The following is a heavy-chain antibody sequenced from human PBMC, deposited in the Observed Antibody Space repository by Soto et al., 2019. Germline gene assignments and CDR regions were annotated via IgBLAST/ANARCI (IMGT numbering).Heavy chain of an antibody. V-gene: IGHV3-23*01. CDR1: GFTFSSYA. J-gene: IGHJ4*02. CDR2: ISAGAINT. Sequence: EVQLLESGGGLVQPGGSLRLSCAASGFTFSSYAMSWVRQAPGKGLEWVSVISAGAINTYYADSVKGRFTISRDNSKNTLYLQMNSLRAEDTAVYYCAKDPPDTSYGYYGHYWGQGTLVTVSS. D-gene: IGHD4-17*01. CDR3: AKDPPDTSYGYYGHY.